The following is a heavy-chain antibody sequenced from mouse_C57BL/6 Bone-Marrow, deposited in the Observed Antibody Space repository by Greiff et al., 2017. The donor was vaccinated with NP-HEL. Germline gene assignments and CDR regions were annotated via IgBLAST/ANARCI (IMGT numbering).Heavy chain of an antibody. Sequence: EVMLVESGGGLVQPGGSMKLSCAASGFTFSDAWMDWVRQSPEKGLEWVAEIRNKANNHATYYAESVKGRFTISRDDSKSSVYLQMTSLCAEDTGINNCTLFTTGNYFDYWGQGTTLTVSS. CDR3: TLFTTGNYFDY. J-gene: IGHJ2*01. CDR2: IRNKANNHAT. D-gene: IGHD1-1*01. V-gene: IGHV6-6*01. CDR1: GFTFSDAW.